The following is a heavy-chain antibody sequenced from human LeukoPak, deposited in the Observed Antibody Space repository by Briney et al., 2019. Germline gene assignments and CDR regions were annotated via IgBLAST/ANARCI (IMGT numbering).Heavy chain of an antibody. D-gene: IGHD5-18*01. CDR3: ARHVGPGYSYGFDN. Sequence: PSETLSLTCTVSGGSLSRHYWSWIRQAPGKGLEWIGYISYSGSTNYNPSLKSRVTISVDTSKNQFSLKLSSVTAAGTAVFYCARHVGPGYSYGFDNWGQGTLVTVSS. J-gene: IGHJ4*02. CDR2: ISYSGST. V-gene: IGHV4-59*08. CDR1: GGSLSRHY.